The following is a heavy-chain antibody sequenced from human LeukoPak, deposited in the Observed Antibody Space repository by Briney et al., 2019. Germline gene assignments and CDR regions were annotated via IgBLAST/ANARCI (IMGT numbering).Heavy chain of an antibody. Sequence: GGSLRLSCAASGATFSSYAVSWVRQAPGKGLEWVSAFTGSGGSTYYADSVKGRFTISRDNSKNTLFLQMNSLRAEDTAVYYCAKARGSGYYSSFDLWGRGTLVTVSS. CDR2: FTGSGGST. J-gene: IGHJ2*01. V-gene: IGHV3-23*01. D-gene: IGHD6-19*01. CDR3: AKARGSGYYSSFDL. CDR1: GATFSSYA.